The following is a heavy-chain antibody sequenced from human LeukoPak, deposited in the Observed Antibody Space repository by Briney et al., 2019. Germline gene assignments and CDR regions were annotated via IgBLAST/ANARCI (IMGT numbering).Heavy chain of an antibody. J-gene: IGHJ6*03. CDR1: GGSISSGSYY. CDR2: IYTSGST. Sequence: PSQTLSLTCTVSGGSISSGSYYWSWIRQPAGKGLEWIGRIYTSGSTNYNPSLKSRVTISVDTSKNQFSLKLSSVTAADTAVYYCARHPLVAARRDDYYYYMDVWGKGTTVTVSS. D-gene: IGHD6-6*01. CDR3: ARHPLVAARRDDYYYYMDV. V-gene: IGHV4-61*02.